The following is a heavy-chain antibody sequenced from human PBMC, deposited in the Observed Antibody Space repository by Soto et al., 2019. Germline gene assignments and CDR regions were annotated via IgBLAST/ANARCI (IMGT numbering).Heavy chain of an antibody. V-gene: IGHV1-3*01. Sequence: ASVMVSCKASGYTFTSYAMHWVRQAPGQRLEWMGWINAGNGNTKYSQKFQGRVTITRDTSASTAYMELSSLRSEDTAVYYCASLGARRDAFDIWGQGTMVTVSS. D-gene: IGHD1-26*01. CDR3: ASLGARRDAFDI. CDR1: GYTFTSYA. J-gene: IGHJ3*02. CDR2: INAGNGNT.